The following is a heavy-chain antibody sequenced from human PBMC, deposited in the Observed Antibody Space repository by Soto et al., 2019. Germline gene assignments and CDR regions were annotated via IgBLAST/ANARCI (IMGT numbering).Heavy chain of an antibody. CDR3: ARGRRLGICGFTYYYMDV. Sequence: SQTLSLTCAISGDSVSSNSAAWNWIRQSPSRGLEWLGRTYYRSKWYNDYAVSVKSRITINPDTSKNQFSLQLNSVTPEDTAVYYCARGRRLGICGFTYYYMDVWGKGTTVTVSS. D-gene: IGHD2-21*01. CDR2: TYYRSKWYN. V-gene: IGHV6-1*01. J-gene: IGHJ6*03. CDR1: GDSVSSNSAA.